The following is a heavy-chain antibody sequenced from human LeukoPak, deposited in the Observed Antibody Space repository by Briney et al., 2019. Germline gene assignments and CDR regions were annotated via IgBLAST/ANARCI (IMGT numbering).Heavy chain of an antibody. V-gene: IGHV4-4*07. CDR1: GGSISSYY. Sequence: PSETLSLTCTVSGGSISSYYWSWIRQPAGKGLEWIGRIYTSGSTNYDPSPKGRVTMSVDTSKNQFSLKLSSVTAADTAVYYCARGGAAAGTKGAFDIWGQGTMVTVSS. CDR3: ARGGAAAGTKGAFDI. CDR2: IYTSGST. D-gene: IGHD6-13*01. J-gene: IGHJ3*02.